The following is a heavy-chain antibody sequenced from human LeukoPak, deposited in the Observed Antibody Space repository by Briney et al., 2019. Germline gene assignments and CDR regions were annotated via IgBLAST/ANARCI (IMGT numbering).Heavy chain of an antibody. V-gene: IGHV4-34*01. Sequence: PSETLSLTCAVYGWSFNDYYWNWIRHPPGKGLEWIGEINARGDTNYNPCLKSRVTISVDTSKKQFSLRLTSMIAADTALYYCARGQVPAARGYNWFDPWGQGTLVTVSS. CDR1: GWSFNDYY. CDR2: INARGDT. J-gene: IGHJ5*02. D-gene: IGHD2-2*01. CDR3: ARGQVPAARGYNWFDP.